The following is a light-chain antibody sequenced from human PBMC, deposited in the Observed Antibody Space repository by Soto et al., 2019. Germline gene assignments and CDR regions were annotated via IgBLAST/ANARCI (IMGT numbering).Light chain of an antibody. CDR2: GAS. CDR1: QSVSSTF. V-gene: IGKV3-20*01. Sequence: EIVLTQSPGTLSLSPGERATLSCWASQSVSSTFLAWFQQKPGQAPRLLIYGASTRATGIPDRFSGSGSGTDFTVTINRLGPEDSAVYYCQQFGTSPLWTFGQGTKVEIK. CDR3: QQFGTSPLWT. J-gene: IGKJ1*01.